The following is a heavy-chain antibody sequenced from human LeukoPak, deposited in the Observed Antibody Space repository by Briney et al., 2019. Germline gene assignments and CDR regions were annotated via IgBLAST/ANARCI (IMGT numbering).Heavy chain of an antibody. D-gene: IGHD1-26*01. CDR2: ISGSGGGT. Sequence: PGGSLRPPCAASGFTFSVYAMAWVRQAPGKGLEWVSTISGSGGGTYYADSVKGRFTISRDNSKNTLDLQMNSLRDEDTAIYYCARKRGREFDYWGQGTLVTVSS. J-gene: IGHJ4*02. CDR3: ARKRGREFDY. V-gene: IGHV3-23*01. CDR1: GFTFSVYA.